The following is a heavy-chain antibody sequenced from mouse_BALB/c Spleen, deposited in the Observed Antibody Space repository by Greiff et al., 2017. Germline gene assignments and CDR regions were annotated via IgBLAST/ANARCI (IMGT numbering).Heavy chain of an antibody. Sequence: DVKLVESGGGLVQPGGSRKLSCAASGFTFSSFGMHWVRQAPEKGLEWVAYISSGSSTIYYADTVKGRFTISSDNPKNTLFLQMTSLRSEDTAMYYCARDYRSPYAMDYWGQGTSVTVSS. CDR2: ISSGSSTI. D-gene: IGHD2-14*01. CDR1: GFTFSSFG. CDR3: ARDYRSPYAMDY. V-gene: IGHV5-17*02. J-gene: IGHJ4*01.